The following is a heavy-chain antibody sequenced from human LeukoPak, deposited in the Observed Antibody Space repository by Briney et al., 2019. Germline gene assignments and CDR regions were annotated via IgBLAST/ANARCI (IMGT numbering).Heavy chain of an antibody. J-gene: IGHJ6*03. CDR2: ISWNSGSI. V-gene: IGHV3-9*01. CDR3: AKGGGCSGGSCRYYYYYYYMDV. Sequence: GGSLRLSCAASGFTFDDYAMHWVRQAPGKGLEWVSGISWNSGSIGYADSVKGRFTISRGNAKNSLYLQMNSQRAEDTALYYCAKGGGCSGGSCRYYYYYYYMDVWGKGTTVTVSS. D-gene: IGHD2-15*01. CDR1: GFTFDDYA.